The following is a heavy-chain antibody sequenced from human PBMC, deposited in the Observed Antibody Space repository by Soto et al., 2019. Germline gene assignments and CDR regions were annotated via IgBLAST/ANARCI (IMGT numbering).Heavy chain of an antibody. V-gene: IGHV1-18*01. CDR1: GYTFTSYG. J-gene: IGHJ4*02. D-gene: IGHD4-17*01. CDR3: AREYDDYGDYGYFDY. CDR2: ISAYNGNT. Sequence: ASVTVSCKASGYTFTSYGISWVRQAPGQGLEWMGWISAYNGNTNYAQKLQGRVTMTTDTSTSTAYMELRSLRSDDTAVYYCAREYDDYGDYGYFDYWGQGTLVTVSS.